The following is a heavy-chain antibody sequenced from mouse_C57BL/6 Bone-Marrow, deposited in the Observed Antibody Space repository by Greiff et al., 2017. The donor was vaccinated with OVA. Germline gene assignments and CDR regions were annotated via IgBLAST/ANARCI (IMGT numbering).Heavy chain of an antibody. V-gene: IGHV14-4*01. CDR2: IDPENGDT. D-gene: IGHD2-1*01. J-gene: IGHJ2*01. CDR1: GFNIKDDY. CDR3: TIYYGNHYFDD. Sequence: VQLQQSGAELVRPGASVKLSCTASGFNIKDDYMHWVKQRPEQGLEWIGWIDPENGDTEYASKFQGKATITADTSSNTAYLQLSSLTSEDTAVYYCTIYYGNHYFDDWGQGTTLTVSS.